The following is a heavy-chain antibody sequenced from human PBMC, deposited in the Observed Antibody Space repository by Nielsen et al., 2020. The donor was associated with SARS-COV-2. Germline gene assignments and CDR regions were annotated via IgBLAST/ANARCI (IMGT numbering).Heavy chain of an antibody. J-gene: IGHJ6*02. CDR3: ARDQGVVVVAATYYYYYGMDV. D-gene: IGHD2-15*01. Sequence: WIHQPPGKGLEWIGYIYYSGCTNYNPSLKSRVTISVDTSKNQFSLKLSSVTAADTAVYYCARDQGVVVVAATYYYYYGMDVWGQGTTVTVSS. V-gene: IGHV4-59*01. CDR2: IYYSGCT.